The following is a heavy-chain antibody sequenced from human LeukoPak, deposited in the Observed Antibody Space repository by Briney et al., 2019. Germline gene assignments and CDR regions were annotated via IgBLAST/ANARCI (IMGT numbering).Heavy chain of an antibody. D-gene: IGHD5-12*01. CDR1: GYTFTSYA. J-gene: IGHJ6*03. CDR3: AILVATIHYYYMDV. V-gene: IGHV1-69*05. CDR2: IIPIFGTA. Sequence: SVTVSCKASGYTFTSYAISWVRQAPGQGLEWMGRIIPIFGTANYAQKFQGRVTITTDESTSTAYMELSSLRSEDTAVYYCAILVATIHYYYMDVWGKGTTVTVSS.